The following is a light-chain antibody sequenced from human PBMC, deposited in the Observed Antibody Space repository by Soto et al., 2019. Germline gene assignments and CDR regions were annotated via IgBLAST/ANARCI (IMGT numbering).Light chain of an antibody. J-gene: IGKJ1*01. CDR3: QQSYSTPQT. CDR2: AAS. V-gene: IGKV1-39*01. CDR1: QSISSY. Sequence: DIQMTQSPSSLSASVGDRVTITCRASQSISSYLNWYQQKPGKAPNLLIYAASSLQSGVPSRFSGSGSGTDFTLTISSLQPEDFATYYCQQSYSTPQTFGQATKVDIK.